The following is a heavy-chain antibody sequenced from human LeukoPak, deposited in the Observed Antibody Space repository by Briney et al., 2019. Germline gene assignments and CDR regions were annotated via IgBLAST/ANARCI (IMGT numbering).Heavy chain of an antibody. Sequence: HPGGSLRLSCAASGFTFSSYAMSWVRQAPGKGLEWVSVIYSGGSTYYADSVKGRFTISRDNSKNTLYLQMNSLRAEDTAVYYCARVSLSGSYYYAFDIWGQGTMVTVSS. D-gene: IGHD1-26*01. CDR1: GFTFSSYA. J-gene: IGHJ3*02. CDR2: IYSGGST. V-gene: IGHV3-66*02. CDR3: ARVSLSGSYYYAFDI.